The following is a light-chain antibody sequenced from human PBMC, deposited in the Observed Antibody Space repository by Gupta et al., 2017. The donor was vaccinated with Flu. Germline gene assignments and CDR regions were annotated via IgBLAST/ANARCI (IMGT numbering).Light chain of an antibody. CDR1: QSLVFSDGNTY. Sequence: DVVLTQSPLSLPVTLGQPATISCRSSQSLVFSDGNTYLSWFQQRPGQSPRRLIYKVSDRESGVPDRFSGSGSGTDFTLKISGVEAEDVGLYYCMQGTHWTPGFGQGTRLEIK. J-gene: IGKJ5*01. CDR3: MQGTHWTPG. CDR2: KVS. V-gene: IGKV2-30*01.